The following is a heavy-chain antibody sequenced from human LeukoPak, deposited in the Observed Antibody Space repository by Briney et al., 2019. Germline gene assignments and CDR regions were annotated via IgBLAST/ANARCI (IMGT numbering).Heavy chain of an antibody. V-gene: IGHV1-69*05. CDR3: AGTQPLDCGGDCYHRIEEYYFDY. CDR2: IIPIFGTA. J-gene: IGHJ4*02. CDR1: GGTFSSYA. D-gene: IGHD2-21*02. Sequence: SVKVSCKASGGTFSSYAISWVRQAPGQGLEWMGGIIPIFGTANYAQKFQGRVTITTDESTSTAYMELSSLRSEDTAVYYCAGTQPLDCGGDCYHRIEEYYFDYWGQGTLVTVSS.